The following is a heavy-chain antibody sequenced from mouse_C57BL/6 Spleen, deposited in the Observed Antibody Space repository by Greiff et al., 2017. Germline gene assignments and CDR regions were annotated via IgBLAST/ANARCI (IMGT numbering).Heavy chain of an antibody. V-gene: IGHV6-6*01. J-gene: IGHJ3*01. CDR3: TRNGDGFAY. CDR1: SFPFSDAW. CDR2: IRNKANNHAT. D-gene: IGHD4-1*01. Sequence: EVHLVESGGGLVQPGGSMILSRAASSFPFSDAWMDWVRQSLEKGLVWVAEIRNKANNHATYYAESVKGRFTISRDDSKSSVYLQMNSLRAEDTGMYYCTRNGDGFAYWGQGTLVTVSA.